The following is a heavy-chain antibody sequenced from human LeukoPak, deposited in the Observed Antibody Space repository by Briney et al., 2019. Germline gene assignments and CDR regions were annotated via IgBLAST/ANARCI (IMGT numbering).Heavy chain of an antibody. J-gene: IGHJ3*02. CDR2: IYYSGST. Sequence: SETLSLICTVSGGSISSYYWSWIRQPPGKGLEWIGYIYYSGSTNYNPSLKSRVTISVDTSKNQFSLKLSSVTAADTAVYYCARVAAVEMATLPGASDIWGQGTMVTVSS. CDR3: ARVAAVEMATLPGASDI. V-gene: IGHV4-59*01. D-gene: IGHD5-24*01. CDR1: GGSISSYY.